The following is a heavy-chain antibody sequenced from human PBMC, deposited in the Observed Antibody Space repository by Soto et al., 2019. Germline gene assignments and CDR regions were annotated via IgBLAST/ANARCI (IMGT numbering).Heavy chain of an antibody. D-gene: IGHD6-19*01. CDR1: GFTFSSSG. CDR3: ATDFSGWYGSSEYGF. J-gene: IGHJ4*02. V-gene: IGHV3-30*03. Sequence: QVQLVESGGGVVQPGRSLRLSCAASGFTFSSSGIHWVRQAPGKGLEWVAVISYDGGNKYYVDSVKGRFTISRDNSKNMLYLQMNSLRAEDTAVYYCATDFSGWYGSSEYGFWGQGTLVTVSS. CDR2: ISYDGGNK.